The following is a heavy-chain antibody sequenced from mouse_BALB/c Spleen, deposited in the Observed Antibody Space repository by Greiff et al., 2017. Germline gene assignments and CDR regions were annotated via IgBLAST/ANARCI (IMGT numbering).Heavy chain of an antibody. CDR1: GFTFSDYY. V-gene: IGHV5-4*02. CDR2: ISDGGSYT. CDR3: AREAYGNPFAY. J-gene: IGHJ3*01. D-gene: IGHD2-1*01. Sequence: EVMLVESGGGLVKPGGSLKLSCAASGFTFSDYYMYWVRQTPEKRLEWVATISDGGSYTYYPDSVKGRFTISRDNAKNNLYLQMSSLKSEDTAMYYCAREAYGNPFAYWGQGTLVTVSA.